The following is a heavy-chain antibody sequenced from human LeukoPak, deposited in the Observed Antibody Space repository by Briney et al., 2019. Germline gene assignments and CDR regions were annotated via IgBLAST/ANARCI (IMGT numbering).Heavy chain of an antibody. V-gene: IGHV4-39*07. J-gene: IGHJ4*02. CDR3: VRASGAFDY. CDR1: GGSISSSSNY. Sequence: PSETLSLTCTVSGGSISSSSNYWGWIRHPPGKGLEWIGSIYYSGTTYYNSALKSLVTITLDTTKNQFSLKLNSVTDADAVAYYCVRASGAFDYWGQGALVTVSS. CDR2: IYYSGTT.